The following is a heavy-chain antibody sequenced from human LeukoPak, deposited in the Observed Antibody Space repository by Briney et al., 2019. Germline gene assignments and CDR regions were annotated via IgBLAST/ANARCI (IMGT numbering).Heavy chain of an antibody. Sequence: GESLKISCKGSGYSFTNYWIGWVRQMPGKGLEWMGIIYPADSDTRYSPSFQDQVTISADKSISTAYLQWSSLKASDTAMYYCARVERKADNTGYYYFDYWGQGTLVTVSS. CDR3: ARVERKADNTGYYYFDY. J-gene: IGHJ4*02. CDR1: GYSFTNYW. D-gene: IGHD3-22*01. CDR2: IYPADSDT. V-gene: IGHV5-51*01.